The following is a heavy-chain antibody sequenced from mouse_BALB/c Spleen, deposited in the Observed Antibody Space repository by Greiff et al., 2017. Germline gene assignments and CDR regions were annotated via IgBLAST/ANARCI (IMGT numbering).Heavy chain of an antibody. J-gene: IGHJ4*01. V-gene: IGHV1-4*01. D-gene: IGHD2-14*01. Sequence: LQESGAELARPGASVKMSCKASGYTFTSYTMHWVKQRPGQGLEWIGYINPSSGYTNYNQKFKDKATLTADKSSSTAYMQLSSLTSEDSAVYYCARLYDGAMDYWGQGTSVTVSS. CDR3: ARLYDGAMDY. CDR1: GYTFTSYT. CDR2: INPSSGYT.